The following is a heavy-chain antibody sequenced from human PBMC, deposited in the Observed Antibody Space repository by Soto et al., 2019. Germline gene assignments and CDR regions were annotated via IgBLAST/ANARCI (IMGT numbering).Heavy chain of an antibody. J-gene: IGHJ6*02. CDR1: GYTFTGYY. V-gene: IGHV1-2*04. CDR3: ARDLGVGATTGYYYYGMDV. CDR2: INPNSGGT. Sequence: GASVKVSCKASGYTFTGYYMHWVRQAPGQGLEWMGWINPNSGGTNYAQKFQDWVTMTRDTSISTAYMELSRLRSDDTAVYYCARDLGVGATTGYYYYGMDVWGQGTTVPVSS. D-gene: IGHD1-26*01.